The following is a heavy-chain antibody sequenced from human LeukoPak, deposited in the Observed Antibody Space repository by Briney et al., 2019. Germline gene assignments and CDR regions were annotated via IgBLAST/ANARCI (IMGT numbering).Heavy chain of an antibody. CDR3: ARVFYGASGSNMVGYSIPWYFDL. V-gene: IGHV1-2*02. Sequence: ASVKVSCKASGYTSIDYSMHWVRQAPGQGLEWMGWIDPNSGGIMYAQKFQGRVTMTRDTSISTAYMELSRLRSDDTAVYYCARVFYGASGSNMVGYSIPWYFDLWGRGTLVTVSS. CDR1: GYTSIDYS. D-gene: IGHD2-15*01. CDR2: IDPNSGGI. J-gene: IGHJ2*01.